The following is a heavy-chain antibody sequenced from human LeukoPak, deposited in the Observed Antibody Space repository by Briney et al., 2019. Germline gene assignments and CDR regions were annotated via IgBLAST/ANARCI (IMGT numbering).Heavy chain of an antibody. Sequence: GGSLRLSCAASGFTVSNNYISWVRQAPGKGLEWVAVIYSGGSTKYADSVKARFTISRDNSKNTVYLQMNSLRADDTAVYYCARATPDNWGQWTPSTVSS. CDR3: ARATPDN. CDR2: IYSGGST. V-gene: IGHV3-53*01. D-gene: IGHD2-15*01. J-gene: IGHJ4*02. CDR1: GFTVSNNY.